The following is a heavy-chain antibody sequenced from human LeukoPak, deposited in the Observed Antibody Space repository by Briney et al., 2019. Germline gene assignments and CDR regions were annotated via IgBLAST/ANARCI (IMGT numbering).Heavy chain of an antibody. D-gene: IGHD3-10*01. CDR3: ARAISRVRGALDY. CDR2: IGTAGDT. Sequence: GGSLRLSCAASGFTFSSYDMHWVRQAPGKGLEWVSAIGTAGDTYYPGSVKGRFTISRENAKNSLYLQMNSLRAGDTAVYYCARAISRVRGALDYWGQGTLVTVSS. CDR1: GFTFSSYD. V-gene: IGHV3-13*01. J-gene: IGHJ4*02.